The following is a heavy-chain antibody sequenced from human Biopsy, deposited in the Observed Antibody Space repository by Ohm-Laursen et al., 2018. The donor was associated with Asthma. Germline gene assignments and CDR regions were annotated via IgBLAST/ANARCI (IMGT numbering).Heavy chain of an antibody. J-gene: IGHJ6*02. Sequence: SLRLSCTAFGFTFSSYGMHWVRQAPGKGLEWVAVIWYDGSNKYYADSVKGRFTISRDNSKNTLYLQMNSLRAEDMAVYYCARSIYDFWSGYYGMDVWGQGTTVTVSS. V-gene: IGHV3-33*01. CDR2: IWYDGSNK. CDR3: ARSIYDFWSGYYGMDV. D-gene: IGHD3-3*01. CDR1: GFTFSSYG.